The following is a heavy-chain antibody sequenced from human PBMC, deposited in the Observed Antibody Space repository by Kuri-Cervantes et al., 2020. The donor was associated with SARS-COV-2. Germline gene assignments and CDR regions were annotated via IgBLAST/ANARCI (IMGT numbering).Heavy chain of an antibody. CDR2: ISYDGSNK. V-gene: IGHV3-30-3*01. D-gene: IGHD3-3*01. CDR3: ARDWGAIFGVATQFDY. Sequence: GESLKISCAASGFTFDNFAMHWVRQAPSKGLEWVAVISYDGSNKNYADSVKGRFTVSRDNSKNTLYLQMNSLRVEDTALYYCARDWGAIFGVATQFDYWGQGTLVTVSS. CDR1: GFTFDNFA. J-gene: IGHJ4*02.